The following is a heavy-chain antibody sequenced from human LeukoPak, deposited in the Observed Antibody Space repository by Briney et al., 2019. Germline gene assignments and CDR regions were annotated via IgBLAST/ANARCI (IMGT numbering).Heavy chain of an antibody. D-gene: IGHD1-26*01. CDR3: ARGLEGGSYYGDAFDI. Sequence: SVKVSCKASGGAFSTSAISWVRQAPGQGLEWMGGIIPIFGTANYAQKFQGRVTITTDESTSTAYMELSSLRSEDTAVYYCARGLEGGSYYGDAFDIWGQGTMVTVSS. CDR1: GGAFSTSA. V-gene: IGHV1-69*05. CDR2: IIPIFGTA. J-gene: IGHJ3*02.